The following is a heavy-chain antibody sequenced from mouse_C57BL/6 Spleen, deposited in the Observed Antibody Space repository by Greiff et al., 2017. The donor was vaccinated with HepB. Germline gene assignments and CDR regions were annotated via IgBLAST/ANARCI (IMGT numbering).Heavy chain of an antibody. D-gene: IGHD1-1*01. CDR1: GYTFTSYG. J-gene: IGHJ4*01. V-gene: IGHV1-81*01. CDR2: IYPRSGNT. CDR3: ARDYYYGSSSYAMDY. Sequence: QVQLQQSGAELARPGASVKLSCKASGYTFTSYGISWVKQRTGQGLEWIGEIYPRSGNTYYNEKYKGKATLTADKSSSTAYMELRSLTSEDSAVYFGARDYYYGSSSYAMDYWGQGTSVTVSS.